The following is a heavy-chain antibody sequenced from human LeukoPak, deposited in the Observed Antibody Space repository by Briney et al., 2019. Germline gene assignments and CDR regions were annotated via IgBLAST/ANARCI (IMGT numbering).Heavy chain of an antibody. CDR2: IIPILGIA. D-gene: IGHD6-19*01. Sequence: GASVKVSCKASGGTFSSYAISWVRQAPGQGLEWMGRIIPILGIANYAQKFQGRVTITADKSTSTAYMELSSLRSEDTAVYYCARDGVAVVEGTWGQGTLVTVSS. CDR3: ARDGVAVVEGT. CDR1: GGTFSSYA. V-gene: IGHV1-69*04. J-gene: IGHJ5*02.